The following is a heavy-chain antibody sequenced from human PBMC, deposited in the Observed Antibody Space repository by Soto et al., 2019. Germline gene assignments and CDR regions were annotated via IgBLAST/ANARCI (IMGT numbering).Heavy chain of an antibody. CDR1: GGTFSSYT. D-gene: IGHD5-12*01. V-gene: IGHV1-69*02. CDR2: IIPILGIA. CDR3: ASHPGGYNLDY. J-gene: IGHJ4*02. Sequence: SVKVSCKASGGTFSSYTISSVRQAPGQGLEWMGRIIPILGIANYAQKFQGRVTITADKSTSTAYMELSSLRSEDTAVYYCASHPGGYNLDYWGQGTLVTVSS.